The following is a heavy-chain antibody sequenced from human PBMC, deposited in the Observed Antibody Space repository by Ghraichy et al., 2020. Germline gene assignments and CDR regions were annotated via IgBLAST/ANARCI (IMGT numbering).Heavy chain of an antibody. CDR3: ARGDITVTTRSGFDY. D-gene: IGHD4-17*01. J-gene: IGHJ4*02. CDR1: GFTFSSYA. V-gene: IGHV3-30*01. Sequence: GGSLRLSCAASGFTFSSYAMHWVRQAPGKGLEWVAVISYDGSNEYYADSVKGRFTISRDNSKNTLYLQMNSLRAEDTAVYYCARGDITVTTRSGFDYWGQGTLVTVSS. CDR2: ISYDGSNE.